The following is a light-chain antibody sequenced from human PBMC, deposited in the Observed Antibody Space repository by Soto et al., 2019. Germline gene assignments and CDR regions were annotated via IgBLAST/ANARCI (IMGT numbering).Light chain of an antibody. J-gene: IGKJ1*01. CDR2: GTS. V-gene: IGKV3-20*01. Sequence: EIVLTQSPGTLSLSPGERATLSCRASQSLSSSYLAWYQQKPGQAPRLLIYGTSIRATGIPDRFSGSGSGADFPITITRREPEDFAAYYCQRFGTSPPWTFGQGTKVEFK. CDR3: QRFGTSPPWT. CDR1: QSLSSSY.